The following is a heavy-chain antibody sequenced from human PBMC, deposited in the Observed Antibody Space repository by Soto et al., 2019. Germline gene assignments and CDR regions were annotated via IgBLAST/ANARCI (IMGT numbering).Heavy chain of an antibody. Sequence: PGGSLRLSCAASGLTFSSYWMHWVRQAPGKGLVWVSRINSDGSSTSYADSVKGRFTISRDNAKNTLYLQMNSLRAEDTAVYYCARDLPGIAAAGNYYYYGMDVWGQGTTVTVSS. V-gene: IGHV3-74*01. CDR1: GLTFSSYW. D-gene: IGHD6-13*01. CDR3: ARDLPGIAAAGNYYYYGMDV. CDR2: INSDGSST. J-gene: IGHJ6*02.